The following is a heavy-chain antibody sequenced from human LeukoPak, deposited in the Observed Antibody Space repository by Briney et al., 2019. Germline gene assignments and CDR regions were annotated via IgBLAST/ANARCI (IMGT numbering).Heavy chain of an antibody. CDR1: GFTFNSYE. D-gene: IGHD3-16*01. V-gene: IGHV3-48*03. Sequence: GGSLRLSCAASGFTFNSYEMYWVRQAPGKGLEWVSYISSSGSTIYYADSAKGRFTISRDNAKNSLYLQMNSLRAEDTAVNYCARDFGQYKLNGGNYFDYWGQGTLVTVSS. CDR3: ARDFGQYKLNGGNYFDY. CDR2: ISSSGSTI. J-gene: IGHJ4*02.